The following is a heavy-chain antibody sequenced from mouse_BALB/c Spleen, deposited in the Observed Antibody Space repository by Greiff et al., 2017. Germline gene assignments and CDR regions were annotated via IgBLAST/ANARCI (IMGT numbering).Heavy chain of an antibody. CDR1: GFSLTSYG. CDR2: IWGDGST. CDR3: AKDDYPYAMDY. J-gene: IGHJ4*01. Sequence: QVQLKESGPGLVAPSQCLSITCTVSGFSLTSYGVSWVRQPPGKGLEWLGVIWGDGSTNYHSALISRLSISKDNSTSQVFLNLNSLQTDDSATYYGAKDDYPYAMDYWGQGTSVTVSS. V-gene: IGHV2-3*01. D-gene: IGHD2-13*01.